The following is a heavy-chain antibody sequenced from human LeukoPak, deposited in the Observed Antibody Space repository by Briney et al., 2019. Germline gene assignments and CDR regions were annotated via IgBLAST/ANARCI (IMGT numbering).Heavy chain of an antibody. J-gene: IGHJ4*02. D-gene: IGHD3-3*01. CDR1: GFTFSNAW. CDR3: LYFWSGSSLVDY. V-gene: IGHV3-15*01. CDR2: IKSKTDGGTA. Sequence: GGSLRLSCAASGFTFSNAWMSWVRQAPGKGLEWVGRIKSKTDGGTADYAAPVKGRFTISRDDSKNTLYLEMYSLKTEDAAMYYCLYFWSGSSLVDYWGQGTLVTVSS.